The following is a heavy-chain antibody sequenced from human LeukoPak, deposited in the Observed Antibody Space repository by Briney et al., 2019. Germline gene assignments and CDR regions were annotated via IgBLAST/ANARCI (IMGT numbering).Heavy chain of an antibody. V-gene: IGHV3-30*04. CDR3: AKDRIAVAGTACWFDP. J-gene: IGHJ5*02. D-gene: IGHD6-19*01. Sequence: PPGGPLRLSCAASGFTFSSYAMHWVRQAPGKGLEWVAVISYDGSNKYYADSVKGRFTISRDNSKSTLYVQMNSLRGEDTAVYYCAKDRIAVAGTACWFDPWGQGTLVTVSS. CDR2: ISYDGSNK. CDR1: GFTFSSYA.